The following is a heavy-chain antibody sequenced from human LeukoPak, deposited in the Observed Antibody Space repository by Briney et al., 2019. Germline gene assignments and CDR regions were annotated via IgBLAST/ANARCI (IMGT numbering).Heavy chain of an antibody. Sequence: SETLSLTCTVSGGSISSSSYYWGWIRQPPGKGLEWIGSIYYSGSTYYNPSLKSRVTISVDTSNNQFSLKLSSVTAADTAMYYCARHSSSTSWLIDYWGQGTLVTVSS. CDR2: IYYSGST. J-gene: IGHJ4*02. V-gene: IGHV4-39*01. CDR1: GGSISSSSYY. CDR3: ARHSSSTSWLIDY. D-gene: IGHD2-2*01.